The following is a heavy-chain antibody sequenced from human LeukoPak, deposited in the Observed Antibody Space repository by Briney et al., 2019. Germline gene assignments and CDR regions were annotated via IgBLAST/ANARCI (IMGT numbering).Heavy chain of an antibody. D-gene: IGHD3-22*01. J-gene: IGHJ4*02. CDR2: ISGSGGSA. Sequence: GGSLRLSCAASGFTFSSYAMSWVRQAPGKGLEWVSAISGSGGSAYYADSVKGRFTISRDNSKNTLYLQMNSPRAEDTAVYYCAKAAGPRHDTTTHDRWGQGTLVTVSS. V-gene: IGHV3-23*01. CDR3: AKAAGPRHDTTTHDR. CDR1: GFTFSSYA.